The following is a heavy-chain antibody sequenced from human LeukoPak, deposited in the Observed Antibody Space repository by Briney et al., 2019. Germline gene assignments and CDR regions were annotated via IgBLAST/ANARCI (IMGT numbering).Heavy chain of an antibody. CDR3: ARDLAGYFDY. V-gene: IGHV1-69*13. D-gene: IGHD6-13*01. CDR2: IIPIFGTA. Sequence: SVRVSCKASGGTFSSYAISWVRQAPGQGLELMGGIIPIFGTANYAQKFQGRVTITADESTSTAYMELSSLRSEDTAVYYCARDLAGYFDYWGQGTLVTVSS. CDR1: GGTFSSYA. J-gene: IGHJ4*02.